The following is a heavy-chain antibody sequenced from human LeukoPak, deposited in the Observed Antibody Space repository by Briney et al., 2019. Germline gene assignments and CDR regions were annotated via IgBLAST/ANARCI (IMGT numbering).Heavy chain of an antibody. J-gene: IGHJ5*02. CDR2: ISAHNGNT. CDR1: GGTFSSYA. Sequence: ASVKVSCKASGGTFSSYAISWVRQAPGQGLEWMGWISAHNGNTNYEQKFQGRVTMTRNTSISTAYMELSSLRSEDTAVYYCARTPIRVAARLRWFDPWGQGTLVTVSS. CDR3: ARTPIRVAARLRWFDP. D-gene: IGHD6-6*01. V-gene: IGHV1-8*02.